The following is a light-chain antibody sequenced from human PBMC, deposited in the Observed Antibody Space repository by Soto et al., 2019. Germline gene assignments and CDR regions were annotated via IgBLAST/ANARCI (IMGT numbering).Light chain of an antibody. CDR3: QQYNKWRT. CDR1: QSVSSY. Sequence: EIVWTQSPATLSLSPGERATLSCRASQSVSSYLAWYQPKPGQAPRLLIYDASNRATGIPARFSGSGSGTDFTLTIRRLEPEDFAVYYCQQYNKWRTFGQGTKVDIK. CDR2: DAS. V-gene: IGKV3-11*01. J-gene: IGKJ1*01.